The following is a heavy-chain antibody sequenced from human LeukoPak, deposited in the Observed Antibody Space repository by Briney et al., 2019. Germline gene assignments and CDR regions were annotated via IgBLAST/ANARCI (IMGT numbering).Heavy chain of an antibody. V-gene: IGHV3-21*01. Sequence: GGSLRLSCAASGFTFSSYSMNWVRQAPGKGLEWVSSISSSSSYIYYADSVKGRFTISRDNAKNSLYLRMNSLRAEDTAVYYCARNPCSSTSCYPYYYGMDVWGQGTTVTVSS. J-gene: IGHJ6*02. CDR1: GFTFSSYS. CDR3: ARNPCSSTSCYPYYYGMDV. CDR2: ISSSSSYI. D-gene: IGHD2-2*01.